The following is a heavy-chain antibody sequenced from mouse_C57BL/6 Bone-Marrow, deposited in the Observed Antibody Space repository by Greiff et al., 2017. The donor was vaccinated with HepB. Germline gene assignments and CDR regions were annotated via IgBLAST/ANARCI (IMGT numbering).Heavy chain of an antibody. CDR3: TTYQFAY. J-gene: IGHJ3*01. V-gene: IGHV14-4*01. Sequence: EVMLVESGAELVRPGASVKLSCTASGFNIKDDYMHWVKQRPEQGLEWIGWIDPENGDTEYASKFQGKATITADTSSNTAYLQLSSLTSKDTAVYYCTTYQFAYWGQGTLVTVSA. CDR1: GFNIKDDY. CDR2: IDPENGDT.